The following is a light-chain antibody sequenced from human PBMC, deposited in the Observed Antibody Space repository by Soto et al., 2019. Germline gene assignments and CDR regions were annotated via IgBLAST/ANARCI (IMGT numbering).Light chain of an antibody. V-gene: IGLV1-44*01. Sequence: QSVLTQPPPASGAPGPRGTLSCSGSSSHIGSKTVNWYQQLPGTAPKLLIYSNYQRPSGVPDRFSGSKSGTSASLAISGLQSEDEADYYCSAWDASLNGYVFGTGTKVTVL. CDR3: SAWDASLNGYV. CDR2: SNY. CDR1: SSHIGSKT. J-gene: IGLJ1*01.